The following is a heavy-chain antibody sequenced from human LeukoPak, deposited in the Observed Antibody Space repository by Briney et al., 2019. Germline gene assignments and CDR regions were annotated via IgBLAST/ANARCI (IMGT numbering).Heavy chain of an antibody. CDR1: GVSISSYY. CDR2: IHYSGST. Sequence: PSDTLSLTCTVSGVSISSYYWSWIRQPPGKGLKWLGYIHYSGSTNYNPSLKSRVTISVDTSKNQLSLKLSSVTAADTAVYYCERLLGIGYYYYYMDVWGKGTTVTISS. D-gene: IGHD7-27*01. J-gene: IGHJ6*03. V-gene: IGHV4-59*07. CDR3: ERLLGIGYYYYYMDV.